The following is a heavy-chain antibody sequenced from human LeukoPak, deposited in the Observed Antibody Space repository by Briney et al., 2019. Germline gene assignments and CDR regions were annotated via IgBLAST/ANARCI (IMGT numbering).Heavy chain of an antibody. CDR1: GGTFSSYT. D-gene: IGHD3-10*01. CDR3: ARSPVLLWFGEFDP. J-gene: IGHJ5*02. V-gene: IGHV1-69*02. Sequence: ASVKVSCKASGGTFSSYTISWVRQAPGQGLEWMGRIIPILGIANYAQKFQGRVTITADKSASTAYMELSSLRSEDTAVYYCARSPVLLWFGEFDPWGQGTLVTVSS. CDR2: IIPILGIA.